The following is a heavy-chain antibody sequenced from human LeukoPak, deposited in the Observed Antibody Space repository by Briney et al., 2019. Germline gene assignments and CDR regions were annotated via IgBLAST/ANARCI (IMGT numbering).Heavy chain of an antibody. V-gene: IGHV1-2*02. J-gene: IGHJ4*02. CDR3: ARGSLGKQWLVHDSFDY. CDR1: GYTFTGYY. D-gene: IGHD6-19*01. CDR2: INPNSGGT. Sequence: ASVKVSCKASGYTFTGYYIHWVRQAPGQGLEWMGWINPNSGGTNYAQKFQGRVTMTRDTSISTAYMELSRLRSDDTAVYYCARGSLGKQWLVHDSFDYWGQGTLVTVSS.